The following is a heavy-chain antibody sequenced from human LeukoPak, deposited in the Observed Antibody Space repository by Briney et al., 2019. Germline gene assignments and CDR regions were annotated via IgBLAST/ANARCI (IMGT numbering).Heavy chain of an antibody. Sequence: GGSLRLSCSASGFTFNNYPMYRVRQPPGKGLGYVSVISSNGGSTYYADSVKGRFTISRDNSKNTLYLQMSSLRAEDTAVYYCVKGGSSSSWYTWLDPWGQGALVTVSS. CDR2: ISSNGGST. CDR3: VKGGSSSSWYTWLDP. CDR1: GFTFNNYP. J-gene: IGHJ5*02. D-gene: IGHD6-13*01. V-gene: IGHV3-64D*06.